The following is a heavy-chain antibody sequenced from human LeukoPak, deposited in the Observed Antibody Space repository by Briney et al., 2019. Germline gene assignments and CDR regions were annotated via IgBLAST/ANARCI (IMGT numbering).Heavy chain of an antibody. CDR2: IYSGGST. J-gene: IGHJ6*03. Sequence: PGGSLRLSCAASEFSVGSNYMTWVRQAPGKGLEWVSLIYSGGSTYYADSVKGRFTISRDNSKNTLYLQMNSLRAEDTAVYYCARDTWAYYMDVWGKGTTVTISS. CDR1: EFSVGSNY. D-gene: IGHD2/OR15-2a*01. V-gene: IGHV3-66*01. CDR3: ARDTWAYYMDV.